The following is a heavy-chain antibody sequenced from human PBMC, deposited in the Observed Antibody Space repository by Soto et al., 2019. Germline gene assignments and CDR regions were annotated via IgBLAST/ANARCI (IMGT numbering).Heavy chain of an antibody. Sequence: SETLSLTCAVYGGSFSGYYWSWIRQPPGKGLEWIGEINHSGSTNYNPSLKSRVTISVDTSKNQFTLKRSSVTAADPAVYYCARGSAREVPAVGVHSGMDVWGQGTAVTVS. CDR3: ARGSAREVPAVGVHSGMDV. J-gene: IGHJ6*02. CDR1: GGSFSGYY. CDR2: INHSGST. V-gene: IGHV4-34*01. D-gene: IGHD2-2*01.